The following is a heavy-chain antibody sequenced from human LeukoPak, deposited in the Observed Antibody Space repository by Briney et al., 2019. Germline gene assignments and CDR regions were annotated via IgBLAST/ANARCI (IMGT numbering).Heavy chain of an antibody. D-gene: IGHD3-22*01. V-gene: IGHV4-31*03. CDR2: IYYSGST. J-gene: IGHJ4*02. Sequence: SETLSLTCTVSGGPISSGGYYWSWLRQHPGKGLEWIGYIYYSGSTYYNPSLKSRVTISVDTSKNQFSLKLSSVTAADTAVYYCARAPYYYDSSGPDGDYWGQGTLVTVSS. CDR1: GGPISSGGYY. CDR3: ARAPYYYDSSGPDGDY.